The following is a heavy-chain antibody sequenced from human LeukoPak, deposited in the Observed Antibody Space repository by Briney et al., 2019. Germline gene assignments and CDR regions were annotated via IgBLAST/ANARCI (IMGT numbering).Heavy chain of an antibody. CDR3: SKDAYSWTYHIDH. Sequence: PGRSLRLSCAASGVSFGAYGTRWVRHTPGKGLEWLAAISYDGSNAYYPDSVKGRSTISTDTTNNTPSLQINSPRAEATVVYYCSKDAYSWTYHIDHWG. D-gene: IGHD1-26*01. J-gene: IGHJ4*01. CDR2: ISYDGSNA. V-gene: IGHV3-30*18. CDR1: GVSFGAYG.